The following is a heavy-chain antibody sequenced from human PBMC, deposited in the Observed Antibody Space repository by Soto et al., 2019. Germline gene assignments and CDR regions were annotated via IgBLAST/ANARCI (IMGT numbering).Heavy chain of an antibody. J-gene: IGHJ5*02. V-gene: IGHV4-34*01. Sequence: QVQLQQWGAGLLKPSETLSLTCAVYGGSFSGYYWSWIRQPPGKGLEWIGEINHSGSTNYNPSLKRRVATAVATSKHPFSLQLSSVAAADTAVYYCARGGIVVVPAASRWFAPWGQGTLVTVSS. CDR2: INHSGST. CDR1: GGSFSGYY. CDR3: ARGGIVVVPAASRWFAP. D-gene: IGHD2-2*01.